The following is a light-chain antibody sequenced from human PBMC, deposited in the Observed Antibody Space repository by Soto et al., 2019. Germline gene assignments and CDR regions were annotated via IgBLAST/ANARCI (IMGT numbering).Light chain of an antibody. V-gene: IGLV1-40*01. Sequence: QPVLTQPPSVSGAPGQRVTISCTGSSSNIGAGYDVHWYQQLPGTAPKLLIYGNSNRPSGVPDRFSGSKSGTSASLAITGLQAEDEADYYCQSYDSSLSGWVFSGGTPLS. CDR2: GNS. J-gene: IGLJ3*02. CDR3: QSYDSSLSGWV. CDR1: SSNIGAGYD.